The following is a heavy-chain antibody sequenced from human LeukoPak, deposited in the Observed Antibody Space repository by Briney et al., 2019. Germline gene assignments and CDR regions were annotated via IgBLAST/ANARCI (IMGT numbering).Heavy chain of an antibody. CDR3: ARAVGYFDY. V-gene: IGHV4-59*08. J-gene: IGHJ4*02. CDR1: GGSISSYY. CDR2: IYYSGST. Sequence: SETLSLTCTVSGGSISSYYWSWIRQPPGKGLERIGYIYYSGSTNYNPSLKSRVTISVDTSKNQFSLKLSSVTAADTAVYYCARAVGYFDYWGQGTLVTVSS. D-gene: IGHD4-23*01.